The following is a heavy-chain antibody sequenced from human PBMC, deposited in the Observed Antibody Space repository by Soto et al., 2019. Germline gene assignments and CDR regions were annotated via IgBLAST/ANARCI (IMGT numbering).Heavy chain of an antibody. D-gene: IGHD2-2*01. J-gene: IGHJ4*02. V-gene: IGHV1-18*01. CDR1: GYTFTSYG. Sequence: ASVKVSCKASGYTFTSYGISWVRQAPGQGLEWMGWISAYNGNTNYAQKLQGRVTMTTDTSTSTAYMELRSLRSDDTAVYYCARVPSLRVPAAMPSRYWGQGTLVTVS. CDR3: ARVPSLRVPAAMPSRY. CDR2: ISAYNGNT.